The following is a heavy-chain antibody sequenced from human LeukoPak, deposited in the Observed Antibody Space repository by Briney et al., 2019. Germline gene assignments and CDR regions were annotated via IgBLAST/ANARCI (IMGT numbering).Heavy chain of an antibody. CDR1: GFTFSGSA. Sequence: AGSPRLSCAASGFTFSGSAMHWVRQASGKGLEWVGRIRSKANSYATAYAASVKGRFTISRDDSKNTAYLQMNSLKTEDTAVYYCTRHLNGAVTGDYWGQGTLVTVSS. V-gene: IGHV3-73*01. CDR2: IRSKANSYAT. CDR3: TRHLNGAVTGDY. J-gene: IGHJ4*02. D-gene: IGHD2-21*02.